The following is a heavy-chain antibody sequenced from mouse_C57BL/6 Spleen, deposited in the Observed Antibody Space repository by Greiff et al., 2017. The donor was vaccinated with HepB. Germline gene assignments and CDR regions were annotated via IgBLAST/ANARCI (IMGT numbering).Heavy chain of an antibody. V-gene: IGHV6-6*01. D-gene: IGHD2-10*02. CDR1: GFTFSDAW. CDR3: TPYGRPDY. CDR2: MRNKANNHAT. Sequence: EVKVVESGGGLVQPGGSMKLSCAASGFTFSDAWMDWVRQSPEKGHEWVAEMRNKANNHATYYAESVKGRFTISKDDSKSIVYLQMNRIRAEDTGNYYCTPYGRPDYWGQGTTLTVSS. J-gene: IGHJ2*01.